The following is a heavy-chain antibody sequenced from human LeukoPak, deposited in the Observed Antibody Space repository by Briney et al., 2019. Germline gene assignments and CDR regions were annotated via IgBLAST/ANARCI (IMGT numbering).Heavy chain of an antibody. CDR1: GFTFSSYG. Sequence: PGGSLRLSCAASGFTFSSYGMHWVRQAPGKGLEWVAFIRYDGSNKYYADSVKGRFTISRDNSKNTLYLQMNSLRAEDTAVYYCAKAGYLYGSGSYYHFDYWGQGTLVTVSS. J-gene: IGHJ4*02. V-gene: IGHV3-30*02. D-gene: IGHD3-10*01. CDR2: IRYDGSNK. CDR3: AKAGYLYGSGSYYHFDY.